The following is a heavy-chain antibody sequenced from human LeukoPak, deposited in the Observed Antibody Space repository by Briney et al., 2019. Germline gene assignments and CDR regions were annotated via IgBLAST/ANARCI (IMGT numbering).Heavy chain of an antibody. CDR2: MNPNSGNT. CDR1: GYTFTSYY. D-gene: IGHD3-16*01. V-gene: IGHV1-8*02. Sequence: ASVKVSCKASGYTFTSYYMHWVRQAPGQGLEWMGWMNPNSGNTGYAQKFQGRVTMTRNTSISTAYMELSSLRSEDTAVYYCAASGGRVTFGYWGQGTLVTVSS. CDR3: AASGGRVTFGY. J-gene: IGHJ4*02.